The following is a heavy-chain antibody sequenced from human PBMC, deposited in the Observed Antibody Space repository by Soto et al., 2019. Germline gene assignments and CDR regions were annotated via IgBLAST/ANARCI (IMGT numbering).Heavy chain of an antibody. CDR3: AKDFSIQQQMLYYYYYGMDV. Sequence: PGGSLRLSCAASGFTFSSYGMHWVRQAPGKGLEWVAVISYDGSNKYYADSVKGRFTISRDNSKNTLYLQMNSLRAEDTAVYYCAKDFSIQQQMLYYYYYGMDVWRQGTTVT. J-gene: IGHJ6*02. V-gene: IGHV3-30*18. D-gene: IGHD5-18*01. CDR1: GFTFSSYG. CDR2: ISYDGSNK.